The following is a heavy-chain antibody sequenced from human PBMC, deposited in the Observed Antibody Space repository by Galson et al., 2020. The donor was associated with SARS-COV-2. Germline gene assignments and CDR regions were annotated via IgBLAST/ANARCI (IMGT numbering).Heavy chain of an antibody. CDR2: IYYSGNT. Sequence: SETLSLTCTVSGGSIRNTNYYWGWVRQPPGKGLEWIGYIYYSGNTYYNPSLKSRVIISVDTSKNQFSLKLTSVTAADTAMYYCARSLYYFDSSGRGRPDWFDPWGQGTLVTVSS. J-gene: IGHJ5*02. CDR1: GGSIRNTNYY. D-gene: IGHD3-22*01. CDR3: ARSLYYFDSSGRGRPDWFDP. V-gene: IGHV4-39*01.